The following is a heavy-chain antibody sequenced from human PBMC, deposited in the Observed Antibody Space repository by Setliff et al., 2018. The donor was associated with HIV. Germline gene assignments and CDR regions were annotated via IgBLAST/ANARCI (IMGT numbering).Heavy chain of an antibody. J-gene: IGHJ4*02. CDR2: IHKNGQSEK. V-gene: IGHV3-7*01. CDR3: AGSRGYFVKAD. CDR1: GFIFTDYW. Sequence: PGESLRLSCAASGFIFTDYWMSWVRQAPGKGLEWVANIHKNGQSEKYYVDSVKGRFTISRDNTQNLVFLDMNSLRVEDTAVYYCAGSRGYFVKADWGQGTLVTVSS. D-gene: IGHD3-10*01.